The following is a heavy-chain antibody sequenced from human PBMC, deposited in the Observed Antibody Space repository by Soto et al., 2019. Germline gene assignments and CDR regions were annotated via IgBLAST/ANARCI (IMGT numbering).Heavy chain of an antibody. CDR1: GGSFSGYY. Sequence: SETLSLTCAVYGGSFSGYYWSWSRQPPGKGLEWIGEINHSGSTNYNPSLKSRVTISVDTSKNQFSLKLSSVTAADTAVYYCARAGDYIWGSGNYYYYYMDVWGKGTTVTVSS. J-gene: IGHJ6*03. D-gene: IGHD3-16*01. CDR3: ARAGDYIWGSGNYYYYYMDV. CDR2: INHSGST. V-gene: IGHV4-34*01.